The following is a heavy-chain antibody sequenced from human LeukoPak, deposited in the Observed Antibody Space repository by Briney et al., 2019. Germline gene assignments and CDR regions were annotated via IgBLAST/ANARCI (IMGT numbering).Heavy chain of an antibody. J-gene: IGHJ3*02. V-gene: IGHV1-24*01. D-gene: IGHD3-3*01. CDR3: ATDAKDLRFLEGAFDI. Sequence: ASVKVSCKVSGYTLTELSMHWVRQAPGKGLEWMGGFDPEDGETIYAQKFQGRVTMTEDKSTDTAYMELSSLRSEDTAVYYCATDAKDLRFLEGAFDIWGQGTMVTVSS. CDR2: FDPEDGET. CDR1: GYTLTELS.